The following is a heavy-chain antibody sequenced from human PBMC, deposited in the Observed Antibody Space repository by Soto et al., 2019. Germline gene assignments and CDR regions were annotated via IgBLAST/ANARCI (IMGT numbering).Heavy chain of an antibody. CDR1: GGTFSSYA. D-gene: IGHD1-1*01. CDR3: ANSLERLYNALDY. J-gene: IGHJ4*01. V-gene: IGHV1-69*13. CDR2: IIPICGTA. Sequence: GASVKVSCKASGGTFSSYAISWVRQAPGQGREWMGGIIPICGTANYAQKFQGRVTITADESTSTAYMELSSLRSEDTAVYYCANSLERLYNALDYWGHGTLFTVSS.